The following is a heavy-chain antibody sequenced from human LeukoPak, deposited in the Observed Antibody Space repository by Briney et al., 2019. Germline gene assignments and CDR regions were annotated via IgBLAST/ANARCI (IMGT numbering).Heavy chain of an antibody. CDR3: AREGSDWNYYYYMDV. CDR1: GFTFSSYE. V-gene: IGHV3-48*03. J-gene: IGHJ6*03. CDR2: ISSSGSTI. Sequence: GGSLRLSCAASGFTFSSYEMNWVRLAPGKGLEWVSYISSSGSTIYYADSVKGRFTISRDNAKNSLYLQMNSLRAEDTAVYYCAREGSDWNYYYYMDVWGKGTTVTISS. D-gene: IGHD6-19*01.